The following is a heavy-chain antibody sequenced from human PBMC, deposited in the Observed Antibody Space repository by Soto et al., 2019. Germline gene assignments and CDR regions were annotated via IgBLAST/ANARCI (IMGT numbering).Heavy chain of an antibody. V-gene: IGHV3-53*01. J-gene: IGHJ4*02. CDR1: GFTANGSQ. CDR3: TRDRNYFDY. Sequence: GGSLRLSCAASGFTANGSQMNWVRQAPGKGLEWVSIIYSDDTGGTTYYADSVKGRFTISRDNSKNTLYLQMTSLRAEDTAVYYCTRDRNYFDYWGQGTLVTVSS. CDR2: IYSDDTGGTT.